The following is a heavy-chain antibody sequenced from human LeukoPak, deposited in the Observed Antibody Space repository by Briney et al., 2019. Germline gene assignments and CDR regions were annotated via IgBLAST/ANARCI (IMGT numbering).Heavy chain of an antibody. CDR2: ISVYNGNT. V-gene: IGHV1-18*01. J-gene: IGHJ4*02. CDR1: GYTFTSYG. CDR3: AGSPSWGELPSPFDY. Sequence: ASVKVSCKASGYTFTSYGINWVRQAPGQGLEWMGWISVYNGNTKSAQKVQGRVTMTSDTSASTAYMELRSLRSDDTAVYYCAGSPSWGELPSPFDYWGQGTLVTVSS. D-gene: IGHD1-26*01.